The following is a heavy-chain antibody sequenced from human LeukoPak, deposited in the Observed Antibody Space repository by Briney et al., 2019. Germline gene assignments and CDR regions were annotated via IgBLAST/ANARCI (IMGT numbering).Heavy chain of an antibody. V-gene: IGHV1-3*01. CDR3: ARARDTAMVAPFDY. CDR1: GGTFSSYA. CDR2: INAGNGNT. D-gene: IGHD5-18*01. J-gene: IGHJ4*02. Sequence: ASVKVSCKASGGTFSSYAISWVRQAPGQRLEWMGWINAGNGNTKYSQKFQGRVTITRDTSASTAYMELSSLRSEDTAVYYCARARDTAMVAPFDYWGQGTLVTVSS.